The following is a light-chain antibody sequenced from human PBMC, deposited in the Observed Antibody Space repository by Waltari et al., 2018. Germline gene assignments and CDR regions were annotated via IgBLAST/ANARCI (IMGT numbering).Light chain of an antibody. CDR3: CSYAGSSSWV. J-gene: IGLJ3*02. Sequence: QSALTQPASVSGSPGQSITISCTETSGDVGGYNLFSWYQQHPGKAPKLMIYEGSKRPSGVSNRFSGSKSDNTASLTISGLQAEDEADYYCCSYAGSSSWVFGGGTKLTVL. V-gene: IGLV2-23*01. CDR2: EGS. CDR1: SGDVGGYNL.